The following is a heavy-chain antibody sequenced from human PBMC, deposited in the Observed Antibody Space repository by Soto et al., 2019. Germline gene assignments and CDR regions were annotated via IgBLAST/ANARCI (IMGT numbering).Heavy chain of an antibody. CDR1: GVTFSNYD. Sequence: GGSLRLSCAASGVTFSNYDRHWVRQSPGEGLEWVSGIGAASDTYYPVSVQGRFTVSRDNAKKSLYLQMNSLRAGDTAVYYCARGVLGPGDYYYGMDVWGQGTTATVSS. D-gene: IGHD7-27*01. CDR2: IGAASDT. J-gene: IGHJ6*02. CDR3: ARGVLGPGDYYYGMDV. V-gene: IGHV3-13*01.